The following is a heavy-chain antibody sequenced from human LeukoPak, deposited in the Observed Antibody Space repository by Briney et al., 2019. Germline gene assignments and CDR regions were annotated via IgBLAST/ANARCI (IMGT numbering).Heavy chain of an antibody. V-gene: IGHV4-39*01. CDR1: GGSITSSGHY. CDR3: ARLLSLRYYDY. Sequence: SDTLSLTCTVSGGSITSSGHYWGWVRQPPGKGLEWIGSIYYSGSTYYTPSLKSRVTISVDTSKNQFSLKLSSVSAADTAVYYCARLLSLRYYDYWGQGTLVTVSS. J-gene: IGHJ4*02. D-gene: IGHD3-9*01. CDR2: IYYSGST.